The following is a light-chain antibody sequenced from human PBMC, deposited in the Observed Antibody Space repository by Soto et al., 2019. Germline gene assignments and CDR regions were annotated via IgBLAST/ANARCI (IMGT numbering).Light chain of an antibody. CDR1: QSVSNNY. CDR2: GAS. CDR3: QQRSNWPAIT. Sequence: ENLFTQSPVTLSLSPGEKTTPSCRGLQSVSNNYLAWYQQKPGQAPRLLIYGASNRATGIPDRFSGSGSGTDFTLTISRLEPEDFAVYYCQQRSNWPAITFGQGTRLEIK. J-gene: IGKJ5*01. V-gene: IGKV3D-20*02.